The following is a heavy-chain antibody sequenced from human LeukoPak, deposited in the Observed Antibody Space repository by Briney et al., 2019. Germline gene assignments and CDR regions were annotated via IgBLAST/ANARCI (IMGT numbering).Heavy chain of an antibody. Sequence: GGSLRLSCAASGFTFSSYSMNWVRQAPGKGMEWVSSISSSSSYIYYADSVKGRFTISRDNAKNSLYLQMNSLRAEDTAVYYCARVYGGNFGAVDYWGQGTLVTVSS. CDR2: ISSSSSYI. V-gene: IGHV3-21*01. CDR1: GFTFSSYS. J-gene: IGHJ4*02. CDR3: ARVYGGNFGAVDY. D-gene: IGHD4-23*01.